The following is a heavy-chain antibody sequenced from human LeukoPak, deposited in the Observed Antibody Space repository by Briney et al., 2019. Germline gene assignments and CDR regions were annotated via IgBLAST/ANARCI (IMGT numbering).Heavy chain of an antibody. CDR3: AGGDPFNYYMDV. CDR2: TIPIFGAT. J-gene: IGHJ6*03. CDR1: GGTFSGHA. Sequence: ASVKVSCKASGGTFSGHAISWVRQAPGQGLEWMGGTIPIFGATNYTQRFQGRITITTDESTTTAYMELTSLRSEDTAAYFCAGGDPFNYYMDVWGKGTSVTV. V-gene: IGHV1-69*05. D-gene: IGHD4-17*01.